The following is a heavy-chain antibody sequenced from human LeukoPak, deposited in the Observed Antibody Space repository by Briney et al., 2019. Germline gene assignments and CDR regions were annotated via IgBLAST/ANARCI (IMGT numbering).Heavy chain of an antibody. D-gene: IGHD5-24*01. V-gene: IGHV4-59*08. J-gene: IGHJ5*02. CDR1: GGSISTNS. CDR2: IYNSGRA. Sequence: SETLSLTCSVSGGSISTNSWNWIRQPPGQGLEWIGYIYNSGRADYNPSLKSRVTTSVDTSKNQFSLKLTSVTAADTAVYYCARRGVEMAAIRPDNWLDPWGQGTLVTVSS. CDR3: ARRGVEMAAIRPDNWLDP.